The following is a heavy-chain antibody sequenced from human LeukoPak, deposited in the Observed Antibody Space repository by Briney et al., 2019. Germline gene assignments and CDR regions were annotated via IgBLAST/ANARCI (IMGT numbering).Heavy chain of an antibody. CDR3: ARSGLDIVVVVAATNDY. D-gene: IGHD2-15*01. J-gene: IGHJ4*02. Sequence: GSPRLSCAASGFTFSSYSMNWVGQAPGKGLEWVSSISCSSSYIYYADSVKGRFTISRDNAKNSLYLQMNSLRAEDTAVYYCARSGLDIVVVVAATNDYCGQGTLVTVSS. CDR1: GFTFSSYS. CDR2: ISCSSSYI. V-gene: IGHV3-21*01.